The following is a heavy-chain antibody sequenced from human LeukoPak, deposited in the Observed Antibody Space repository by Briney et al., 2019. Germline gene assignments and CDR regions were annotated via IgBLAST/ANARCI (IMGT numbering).Heavy chain of an antibody. Sequence: PGGSLRLSCAASGFTFSDYYMSWIRQAPGKGLEWVSYISSSGSTIYYADSVKGRFTISRDNAKNSLYLQMNSLRVEDTAVYYCARDSGYEPINYYYYYGMDVWGQGTTVTVSS. J-gene: IGHJ6*02. D-gene: IGHD5-12*01. V-gene: IGHV3-11*01. CDR3: ARDSGYEPINYYYYYGMDV. CDR1: GFTFSDYY. CDR2: ISSSGSTI.